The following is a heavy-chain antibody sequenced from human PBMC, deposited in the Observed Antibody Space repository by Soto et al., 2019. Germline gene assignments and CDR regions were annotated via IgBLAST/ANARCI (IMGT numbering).Heavy chain of an antibody. Sequence: GASVKVSCKASGYTFTSYYMHWVRQAPGQGLEWMGIINPSGGSTSYAQKFQGRVTMTRDTSTSTAYMELRSLRSEDTAVYYCARDLRSRCSSSWWVYFDYWGQGTLVTVSS. CDR3: ARDLRSRCSSSWWVYFDY. D-gene: IGHD6-13*01. CDR2: INPSGGST. V-gene: IGHV1-46*01. CDR1: GYTFTSYY. J-gene: IGHJ4*02.